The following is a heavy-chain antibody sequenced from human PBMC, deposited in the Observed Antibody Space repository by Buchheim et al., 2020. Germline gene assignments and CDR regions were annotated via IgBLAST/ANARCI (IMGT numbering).Heavy chain of an antibody. V-gene: IGHV3-23*01. CDR1: GFTFSSYA. CDR2: ISGSSSNK. CDR3: AKVAWFGEYPAGYYGMDV. J-gene: IGHJ6*02. D-gene: IGHD3-10*01. Sequence: EVQLLESGGGLVQPGGSLRLSCAASGFTFSSYAMSWVRQAPGKGLKWGSVISGSSSNKYYADSVKGGFTISRDSSKNTLFLQMHSLRGEDTAVYYRAKVAWFGEYPAGYYGMDVWGQGTT.